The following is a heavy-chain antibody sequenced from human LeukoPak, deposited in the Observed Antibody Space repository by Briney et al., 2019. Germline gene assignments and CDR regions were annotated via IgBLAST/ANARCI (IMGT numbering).Heavy chain of an antibody. J-gene: IGHJ6*03. CDR3: ARGLGCSSTSCYTTPGGYYYYMDV. CDR2: ISAYNGNT. CDR1: GYTFTSYG. Sequence: GASVKVSCKASGYTFTSYGISWVRQAPGQGLEWMGWISAYNGNTNYAQKLQGRVTMTTDISTSTAYMELRSLRSDDTAVYYCARGLGCSSTSCYTTPGGYYYYMDVWGKGTTVTVSS. V-gene: IGHV1-18*01. D-gene: IGHD2-2*02.